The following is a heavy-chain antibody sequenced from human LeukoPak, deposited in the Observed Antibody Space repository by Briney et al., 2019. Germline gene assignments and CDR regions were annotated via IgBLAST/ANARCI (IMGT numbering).Heavy chain of an antibody. CDR2: ISGSGGST. V-gene: IGHV3-23*01. CDR3: AKSGFDCSGGSCLPFDY. CDR1: GFTISSYA. D-gene: IGHD2-15*01. Sequence: GGSLRLSCAASGFTISSYALSWVRQAPGKGLAWVSAISGSGGSTYYADSVKGRFTISRDNSKNTLYLQMNSLRAEDTAVYYCAKSGFDCSGGSCLPFDYWGQGTLVTVSS. J-gene: IGHJ4*02.